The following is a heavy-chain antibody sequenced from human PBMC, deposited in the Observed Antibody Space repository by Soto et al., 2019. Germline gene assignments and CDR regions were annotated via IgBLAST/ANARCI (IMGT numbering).Heavy chain of an antibody. CDR2: ISGSGVNT. V-gene: IGHV3-23*01. D-gene: IGHD3-16*02. J-gene: IGHJ4*02. CDR3: ANSGAYYDYVWGSYRFDY. Sequence: PGGSLRLSCAASGFTFSTYAMSWVRQAPGKGLEWVSAISGSGVNTYYADSVKGRFTISRDNSKNTLYLQMNSLRAEDTAVYYCANSGAYYDYVWGSYRFDYWGQGTLVTVSS. CDR1: GFTFSTYA.